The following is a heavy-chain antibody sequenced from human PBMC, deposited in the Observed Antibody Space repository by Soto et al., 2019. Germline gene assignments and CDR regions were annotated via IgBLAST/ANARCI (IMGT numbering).Heavy chain of an antibody. V-gene: IGHV3-21*01. J-gene: IGHJ6*02. D-gene: IGHD6-6*01. CDR2: ISSSSSYI. CDR3: AREVSSSSRYYGMDV. Sequence: GGSLRLSCAASGFTFSSYSMNWVRQAPGKGLEWVSSISSSSSYIYYADSVKGRFTISRDNAKNSLYLQMNSLRAEDTAVYYCAREVSSSSRYYGMDVWGQGTTVTVS. CDR1: GFTFSSYS.